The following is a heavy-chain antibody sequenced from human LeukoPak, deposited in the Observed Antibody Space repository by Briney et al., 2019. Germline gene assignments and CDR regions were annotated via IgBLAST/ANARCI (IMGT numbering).Heavy chain of an antibody. Sequence: PGVSLRLSCTASGFTFGYHAINWVRQAPGRGLEWVGFIRSQAYSGTTEYATSVKDRFTISRDDSKSIAYLQMNSLKTEDTAVYYCTRDIVSISQPYYFDYWGQGTLVTVSS. J-gene: IGHJ4*02. V-gene: IGHV3-49*04. CDR1: GFTFGYHA. CDR2: IRSQAYSGTT. CDR3: TRDIVSISQPYYFDY. D-gene: IGHD2-2*01.